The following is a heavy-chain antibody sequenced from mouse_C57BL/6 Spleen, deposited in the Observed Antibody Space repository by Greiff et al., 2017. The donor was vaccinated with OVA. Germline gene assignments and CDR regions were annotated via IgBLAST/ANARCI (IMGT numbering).Heavy chain of an antibody. D-gene: IGHD1-1*01. CDR3: AREEITTVVATPFAY. Sequence: VQLQQPGAELVKPGASVKLSCKASGYTFTSYWMHWVKQRPGQGLEWIGMIHPNSGSTNYNEKFKSKATLTVDKSSSTAYMQLSSLTSEDSAVYYCAREEITTVVATPFAYWGQGTLVTVSA. J-gene: IGHJ3*01. CDR2: IHPNSGST. CDR1: GYTFTSYW. V-gene: IGHV1-64*01.